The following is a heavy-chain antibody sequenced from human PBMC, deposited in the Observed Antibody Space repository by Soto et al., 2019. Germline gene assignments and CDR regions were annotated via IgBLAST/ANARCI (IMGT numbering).Heavy chain of an antibody. CDR1: GGSISRGGYY. J-gene: IGHJ4*02. CDR3: ARDPDYGDYGYYFGY. V-gene: IGHV4-31*03. Sequence: QVQLQESGPGLVKPSETLSLTCTVSGGSISRGGYYWSWIRQHPGKGLEWIGYIYYSGTTYYNPSLETRITMSIDTSKNQFSLKLSSVTAADTAVYYCARDPDYGDYGYYFGYWGQGTLVTVSS. D-gene: IGHD4-17*01. CDR2: IYYSGTT.